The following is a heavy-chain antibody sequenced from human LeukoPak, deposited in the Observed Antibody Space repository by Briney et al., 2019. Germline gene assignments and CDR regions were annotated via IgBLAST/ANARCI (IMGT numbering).Heavy chain of an antibody. V-gene: IGHV4-34*01. CDR3: ARYGDYDPYYFDY. CDR2: INHSGST. J-gene: IGHJ4*02. Sequence: SETLSLICAVYGGSFSNYYWSWIRQPPGKGLEWIGEINHSGSTNYNPSLKSRVTISVDTSKNQFSLKLTSVTAADTAVYYCARYGDYDPYYFDYWGQGTLVTVSS. CDR1: GGSFSNYY. D-gene: IGHD4-17*01.